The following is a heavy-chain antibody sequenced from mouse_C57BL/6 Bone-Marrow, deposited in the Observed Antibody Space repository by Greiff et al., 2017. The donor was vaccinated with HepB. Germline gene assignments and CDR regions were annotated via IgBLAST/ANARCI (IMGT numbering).Heavy chain of an antibody. Sequence: VQLKESGAELVRPGASVKLSCTASGFNIKDDYMHWVKQRPEQGLEWIGWIDPENGDTEYASKFQGKATITADTSSNTAYLQLSSLTSEDTAVYYFTSRAVLRGYWGRGTTLTVSS. J-gene: IGHJ2*01. CDR1: GFNIKDDY. D-gene: IGHD1-1*01. CDR3: TSRAVLRGY. CDR2: IDPENGDT. V-gene: IGHV14-4*01.